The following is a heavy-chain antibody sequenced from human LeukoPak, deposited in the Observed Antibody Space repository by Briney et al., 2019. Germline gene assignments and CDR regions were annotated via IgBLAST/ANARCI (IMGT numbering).Heavy chain of an antibody. CDR2: INHSGST. D-gene: IGHD6-25*01. J-gene: IGHJ6*03. CDR3: ARDGTPNYSSGWVYMDV. V-gene: IGHV4-34*01. CDR1: GGSFSGYY. Sequence: SETLSLTCAVYGGSFSGYYWSWIRQPPGKGLEWIGEINHSGSTNYNPSLKSRVTISVDTSKNQFSLKLSSVTAADTAVYYCARDGTPNYSSGWVYMDVWGEGTTVTISS.